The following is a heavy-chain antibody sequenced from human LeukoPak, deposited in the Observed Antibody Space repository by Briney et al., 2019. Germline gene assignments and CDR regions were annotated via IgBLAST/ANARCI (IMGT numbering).Heavy chain of an antibody. CDR3: ARQTGSGLFILP. CDR2: IYYSGNT. D-gene: IGHD3/OR15-3a*01. Sequence: WVRQPPGKGLEWIGSIYYSGNTYYNASLKSQVSISIDTSKNQFSLRLTSVTAADTSVYYCARQTGSGLFILPGGQGTLVTVSS. J-gene: IGHJ4*02. V-gene: IGHV4-39*01.